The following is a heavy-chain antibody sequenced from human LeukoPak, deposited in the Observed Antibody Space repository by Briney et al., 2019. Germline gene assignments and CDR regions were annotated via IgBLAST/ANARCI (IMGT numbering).Heavy chain of an antibody. D-gene: IGHD3-16*01. Sequence: SETLSLTCFVSGDSISSFYWSWIRQPPGKGLEWVGYIHYSGSTTYNPSLKSRVTISVDTSKKQFSLTLSSVTAADTAVYYCARGDYRALLQHWGQGTLVSVPS. CDR1: GDSISSFY. CDR2: IHYSGST. V-gene: IGHV4-59*01. J-gene: IGHJ1*01. CDR3: ARGDYRALLQH.